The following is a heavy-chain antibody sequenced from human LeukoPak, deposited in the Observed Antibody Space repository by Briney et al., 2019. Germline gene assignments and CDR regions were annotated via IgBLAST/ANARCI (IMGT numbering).Heavy chain of an antibody. Sequence: PGGSLRLSCAASGFTFSNFWMSWVRQAPGKGLEWVANIKQDGGEKFYVDSVKGRFTISRDNAKNSLYLQMSSLRAEDTAVYYCARDSRTRGFDYWGQGTLVTVSS. CDR2: IKQDGGEK. J-gene: IGHJ4*02. V-gene: IGHV3-7*01. CDR1: GFTFSNFW. CDR3: ARDSRTRGFDY.